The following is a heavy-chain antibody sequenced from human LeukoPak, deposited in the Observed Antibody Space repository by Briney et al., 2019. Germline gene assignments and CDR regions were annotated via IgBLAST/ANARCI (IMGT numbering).Heavy chain of an antibody. J-gene: IGHJ6*02. CDR1: GYSFTSYW. Sequence: AGDCLKISCKGSGYSFTSYWIGWVRQMPGKGLEWMGIIYPGDSDTRYSPSFQGQVTISADKSISTAYLQWSSLKASDTAMYYCARRSTGTTHYYYAMDVWGQGTTVTVSS. D-gene: IGHD1-1*01. CDR2: IYPGDSDT. V-gene: IGHV5-51*01. CDR3: ARRSTGTTHYYYAMDV.